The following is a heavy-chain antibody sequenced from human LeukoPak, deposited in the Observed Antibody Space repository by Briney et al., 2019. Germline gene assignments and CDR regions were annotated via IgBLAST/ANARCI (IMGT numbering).Heavy chain of an antibody. CDR2: SSGSGGST. D-gene: IGHD3-16*01. CDR1: GFTFSSYA. V-gene: IGHV3-23*01. CDR3: AKAGEYDYVWGSDY. J-gene: IGHJ4*02. Sequence: GGSLRLSCAASGFTFSSYAMSWVRQAPGKGLEWVSPSSGSGGSTYYADSVKGRFTISRDNSKNTLYLQMNSLRAEDTAVYYCAKAGEYDYVWGSDYWGQGTLVTVSS.